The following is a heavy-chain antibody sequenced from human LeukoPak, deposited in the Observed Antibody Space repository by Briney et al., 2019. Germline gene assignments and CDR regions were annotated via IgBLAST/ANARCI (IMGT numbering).Heavy chain of an antibody. V-gene: IGHV4-39*07. CDR2: IYYSGST. Sequence: SETLSLTCTVSGGSISSSSYYWGWIRQPPGKGLEWIGSIYYSGSTYYNPSLKSRVTISVDTSKNQFSLKLSSVTAADTAVYYCARGYSGSYSFDYWGQGTLVTVSS. CDR1: GGSISSSSYY. CDR3: ARGYSGSYSFDY. D-gene: IGHD1-26*01. J-gene: IGHJ4*02.